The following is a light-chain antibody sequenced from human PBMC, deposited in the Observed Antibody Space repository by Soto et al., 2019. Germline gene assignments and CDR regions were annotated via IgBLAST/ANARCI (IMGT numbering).Light chain of an antibody. CDR3: QQYSSSRT. CDR1: QSVSSNH. V-gene: IGKV3-20*01. Sequence: TVVTQPPATLSLSPGERATLSCRASQSVSSNHLAWYQQKPGQAPRLLIYGGSSRATGIPVRFSGSGSETDFTLTITRLEPEDFAVYYCQQYSSSRTFGQGTKVDI. CDR2: GGS. J-gene: IGKJ1*01.